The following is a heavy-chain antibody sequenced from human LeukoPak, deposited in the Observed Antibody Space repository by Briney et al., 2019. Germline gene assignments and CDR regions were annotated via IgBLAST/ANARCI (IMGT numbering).Heavy chain of an antibody. CDR1: GGSINSYY. V-gene: IGHV4-4*07. Sequence: SETLSLTCTVSGGSINSYYWSWIRQSAGKGLGWIGRIYSTGITDYNPSLKSRVSMSIDMSKNQFSLKLYSVTAADTAVYFCARDLVCSGANCFSVWFDPWGQGTLVTVSS. J-gene: IGHJ5*02. D-gene: IGHD2-15*01. CDR3: ARDLVCSGANCFSVWFDP. CDR2: IYSTGIT.